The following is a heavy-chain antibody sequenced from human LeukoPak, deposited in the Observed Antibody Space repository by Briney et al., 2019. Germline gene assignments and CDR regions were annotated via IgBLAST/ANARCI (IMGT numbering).Heavy chain of an antibody. Sequence: ASVTLSCTGSGYTFTNYAMHWVRQAPGQTLEWRGEINAGNGDTKYSEKFQGRVTITSDTSATTTYTTLSSLSCTETAVSSCACGGGWGGLLRDALDIWGTGTMVAASS. J-gene: IGHJ3*02. D-gene: IGHD2-21*02. CDR1: GYTFTNYA. V-gene: IGHV1-3*01. CDR2: INAGNGDT. CDR3: ACGGGWGGLLRDALDI.